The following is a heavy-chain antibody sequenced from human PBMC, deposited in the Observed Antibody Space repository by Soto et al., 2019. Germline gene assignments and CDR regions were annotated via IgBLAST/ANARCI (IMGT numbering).Heavy chain of an antibody. V-gene: IGHV3-21*01. CDR2: ISSSSSYI. CDR1: GFTFSSYS. J-gene: IGHJ3*02. Sequence: GGSLRLSCAASGFTFSSYSMNWVRQAPGKGLEWVSSISSSSSYIYYADSVKGRFTISRDNAKNSLYLQMNSLRAEDTAVYYCALSRITDVGGDAFDIWGQGTMVTVSS. D-gene: IGHD3-10*01. CDR3: ALSRITDVGGDAFDI.